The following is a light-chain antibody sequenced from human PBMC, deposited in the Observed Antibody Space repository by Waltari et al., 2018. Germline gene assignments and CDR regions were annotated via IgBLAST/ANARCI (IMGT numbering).Light chain of an antibody. V-gene: IGKV4-1*01. CDR2: WAS. Sequence: DIVMTQSPDSLAVSLGERATINCKSSQSVLYSPNNKNYLAWYQQKPGQPPQLLIYWASTRESGVPVRFSGSGSGTDFTLTISSLQAEDVAVYYCHQYANSPWTFGQGTKVEVK. CDR3: HQYANSPWT. CDR1: QSVLYSPNNKNY. J-gene: IGKJ1*01.